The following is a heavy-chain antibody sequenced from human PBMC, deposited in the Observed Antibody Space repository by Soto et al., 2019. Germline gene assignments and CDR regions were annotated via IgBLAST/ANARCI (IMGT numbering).Heavy chain of an antibody. V-gene: IGHV1-69*13. CDR3: ARGRGYSGDDHYYYFDMDV. CDR2: SIPIFGTA. Sequence: SVKVSCKASGGTFNNHPITWVRQAPGEGLEWMGGSIPIFGTANYAQKFQGRVTISVDESTSTAYMELSSLRSEDTAVYYCARGRGYSGDDHYYYFDMDVWGQGTTVTVSS. J-gene: IGHJ6*02. D-gene: IGHD5-12*01. CDR1: GGTFNNHP.